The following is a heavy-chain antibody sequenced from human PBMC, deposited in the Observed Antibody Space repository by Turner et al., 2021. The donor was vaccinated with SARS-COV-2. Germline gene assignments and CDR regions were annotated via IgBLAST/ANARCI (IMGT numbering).Heavy chain of an antibody. Sequence: QVQLVESGGGVVQPGRSLRLYCAASGFTFSSYGMHWVRQAPGKGLEWVAVISYDGSNKYFADSVKGRFTISRDNSKNTLFLQMNSLRAEDTAVYYCAKVGYSYAYPNLYFDYWGQGTLVTVSS. J-gene: IGHJ4*02. V-gene: IGHV3-30*18. CDR3: AKVGYSYAYPNLYFDY. CDR2: ISYDGSNK. CDR1: GFTFSSYG. D-gene: IGHD5-18*01.